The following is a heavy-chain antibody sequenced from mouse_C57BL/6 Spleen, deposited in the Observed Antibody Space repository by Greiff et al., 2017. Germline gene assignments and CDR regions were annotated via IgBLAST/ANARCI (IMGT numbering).Heavy chain of an antibody. Sequence: VQLQQPGAELVKPGASVKLFCKASGYTFTSYWMQWVKQRPGQGLEWIGEIDPSDSYTNYNQKFKGKATLTVDTSSSTAYMQLSSLTSEDSAVYYCARGTRYFDYWGQGTTLTVSS. CDR1: GYTFTSYW. V-gene: IGHV1-50*01. J-gene: IGHJ2*01. D-gene: IGHD3-3*01. CDR2: IDPSDSYT. CDR3: ARGTRYFDY.